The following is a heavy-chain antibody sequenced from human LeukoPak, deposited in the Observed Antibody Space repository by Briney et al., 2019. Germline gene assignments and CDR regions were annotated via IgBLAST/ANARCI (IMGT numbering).Heavy chain of an antibody. CDR1: GGSISSYY. J-gene: IGHJ4*02. Sequence: SETLSLTCTVSGGSISSYYWSWIRQPPGKGLEWLGYIYYTGNSNYNPSLESRVTMSLDTSTNQFSLRLSSVIAADTAVYYCARRYTNSWFFDYWGQGALVTVSS. D-gene: IGHD2-2*02. CDR2: IYYTGNS. V-gene: IGHV4-59*08. CDR3: ARRYTNSWFFDY.